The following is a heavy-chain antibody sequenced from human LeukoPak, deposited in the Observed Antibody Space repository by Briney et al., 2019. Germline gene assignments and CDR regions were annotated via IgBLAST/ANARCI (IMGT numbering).Heavy chain of an antibody. D-gene: IGHD2-8*01. Sequence: SETLSLTCAVYGGSFSGYYWSWIRQPPGKGLGWIGEINHSGSTNYNPSLKSRVTISVDTSKNQFSLKLSSVTAADTAVYYCASGVPPAYGFDPWGQGTLVTVSS. CDR1: GGSFSGYY. CDR3: ASGVPPAYGFDP. J-gene: IGHJ5*02. CDR2: INHSGST. V-gene: IGHV4-34*01.